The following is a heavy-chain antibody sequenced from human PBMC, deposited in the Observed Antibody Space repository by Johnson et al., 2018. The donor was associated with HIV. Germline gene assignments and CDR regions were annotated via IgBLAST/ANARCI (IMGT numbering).Heavy chain of an antibody. D-gene: IGHD5-18*01. Sequence: QVQLVESGGGVVQPGRSLRLSCAASGFTFRTFPMHWVRQAPGKGLEWMAFISYNEDKKYYADSVKGRFTISRDNSKNILYLQMNSQRAEDTATYYCARLPSGYNRDTFNIWGQGTMVTVSS. V-gene: IGHV3-30*04. CDR1: GFTFRTFP. CDR2: ISYNEDKK. J-gene: IGHJ3*02. CDR3: ARLPSGYNRDTFNI.